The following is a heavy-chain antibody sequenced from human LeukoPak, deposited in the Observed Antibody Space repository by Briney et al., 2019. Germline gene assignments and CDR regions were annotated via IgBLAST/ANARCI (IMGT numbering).Heavy chain of an antibody. CDR3: ASASSVVSALNWYFDL. CDR2: IYYSGST. Sequence: KPSETLSLTCTVSGGSISSSTYYWGWIRQPPGKGLEWVGSIYYSGSTYYNPSLKSRVTISVDRSKNQFSLKLSSVTAADTAVYYCASASSVVSALNWYFDLWGRGTLVTVSS. D-gene: IGHD2-21*01. J-gene: IGHJ2*01. CDR1: GGSISSSTYY. V-gene: IGHV4-39*07.